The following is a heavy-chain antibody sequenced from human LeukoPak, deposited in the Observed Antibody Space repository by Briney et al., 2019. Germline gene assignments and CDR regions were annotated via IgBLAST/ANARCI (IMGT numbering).Heavy chain of an antibody. CDR2: ISSSSSYI. V-gene: IGHV3-21*01. CDR1: GFTFSSYS. J-gene: IGHJ4*02. CDR3: ARADRGYSYGDAY. D-gene: IGHD5-18*01. Sequence: GGSLRLSCVASGFTFSSYSMKWVRQAPGKGLEWVSSISSSSSYIYYADSVKGRFTISRDNAKNSLYLQMNSLRAEDTAVYYCARADRGYSYGDAYWGQGTLVTVSS.